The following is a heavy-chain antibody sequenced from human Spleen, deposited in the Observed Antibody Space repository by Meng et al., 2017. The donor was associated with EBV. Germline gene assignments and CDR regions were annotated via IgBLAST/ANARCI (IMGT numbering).Heavy chain of an antibody. CDR2: INHRGST. CDR1: GGSFTDYY. D-gene: IGHD2-2*01. CDR3: ARGMVAAASLDW. Sequence: QGQLQQGGGGLLKPSETLPLTCAVYGGSFTDYYWSWICQSPGKGLEWIGEINHRGSTNYKPSLKSRVTISVDTSKNQFSLNLTSVTAADTAVYYCARGMVAAASLDWWGQGTLVTVSS. J-gene: IGHJ4*02. V-gene: IGHV4-34*01.